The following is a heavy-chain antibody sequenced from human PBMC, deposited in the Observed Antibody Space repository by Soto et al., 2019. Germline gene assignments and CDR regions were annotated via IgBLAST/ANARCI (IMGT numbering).Heavy chain of an antibody. J-gene: IGHJ5*02. CDR3: ARAVATVTMVWFDP. CDR2: IYYSGST. Sequence: SETLSLTCTVSGGSISSGGYYWSWIRQHPGKGLEWIGYIYYSGSTYYNPSLKSRVTISVDTSKNQFSLKLSSVTAADTAVYYCARAVATVTMVWFDPWGQGTLVTVSS. D-gene: IGHD4-4*01. CDR1: GGSISSGGYY. V-gene: IGHV4-31*03.